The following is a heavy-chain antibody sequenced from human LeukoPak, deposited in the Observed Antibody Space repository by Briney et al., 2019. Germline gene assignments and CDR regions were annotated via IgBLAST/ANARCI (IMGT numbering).Heavy chain of an antibody. J-gene: IGHJ4*02. V-gene: IGHV1-2*02. D-gene: IGHD1-26*01. CDR3: GRVAIVGATRLCDY. CDR2: INPNSGVT. CDR1: GYTFTDYF. Sequence: ASVKVSCKASGYTFTDYFMHWVRQAPGQGLEWIGWINPNSGVTNYAQEFQGRVTMTRDTSTSTAYMEVTSLKSDDTAVYYCGRVAIVGATRLCDYWGQGTLVTVSS.